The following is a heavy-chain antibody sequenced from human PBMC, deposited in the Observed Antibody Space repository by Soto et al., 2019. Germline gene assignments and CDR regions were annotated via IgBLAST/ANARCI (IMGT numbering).Heavy chain of an antibody. Sequence: SVKVSCKASGGTFSSYAISWVRQAPGQGLEWMGGIIPIFGTANYAQKFQGRVTITADESTNTAYMELSSLRSEDTAVYYCARDHEGYCSGGSCYGYGMDVWGQGTTVTVSS. J-gene: IGHJ6*02. CDR2: IIPIFGTA. CDR3: ARDHEGYCSGGSCYGYGMDV. D-gene: IGHD2-15*01. V-gene: IGHV1-69*13. CDR1: GGTFSSYA.